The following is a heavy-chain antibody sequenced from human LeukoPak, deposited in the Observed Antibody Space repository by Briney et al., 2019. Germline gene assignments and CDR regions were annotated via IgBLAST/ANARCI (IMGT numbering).Heavy chain of an antibody. CDR2: INTHSGNP. V-gene: IGHV7-4-1*02. CDR1: GYSFTSQG. Sequence: GASVKVSCKASGYSFTSQGMNWVRQAPGQGLEWMGWINTHSGNPTYAQGFTGRFVFSLDASVSTAYLQISSLKAEDTAIYYCAKEILRFDPWGQGTMVTVSS. J-gene: IGHJ3*01. CDR3: AKEILRFDP.